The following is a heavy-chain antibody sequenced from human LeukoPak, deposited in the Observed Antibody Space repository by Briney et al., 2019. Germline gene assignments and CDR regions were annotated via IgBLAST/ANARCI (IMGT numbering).Heavy chain of an antibody. Sequence: SETLSLTCTVSGGSISSYYWSWIRQPPGKGLEWIGYIYYSGSTNYNPSLKSRDTISVDTSKNQFSLKLSSVTASDTAVYYCARILCSGGSCYSRYFDYWGQGTLVTVSS. CDR2: IYYSGST. J-gene: IGHJ4*02. CDR1: GGSISSYY. V-gene: IGHV4-59*01. CDR3: ARILCSGGSCYSRYFDY. D-gene: IGHD2-15*01.